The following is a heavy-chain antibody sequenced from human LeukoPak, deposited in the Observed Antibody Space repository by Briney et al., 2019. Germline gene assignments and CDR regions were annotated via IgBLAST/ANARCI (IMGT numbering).Heavy chain of an antibody. CDR3: ARGVDTAMVMISENWFDP. D-gene: IGHD5-18*01. CDR1: GGSISSYY. J-gene: IGHJ5*02. CDR2: IYYSGST. V-gene: IGHV4-59*01. Sequence: SSETLSLTCTVSGGSISSYYWSWIRQPPGKGLEWIGYIYYSGSTNYNPSLKSRVTISVDTSKNQFSLKLSSVTAADTAVYYCARGVDTAMVMISENWFDPWGQGTLVTASS.